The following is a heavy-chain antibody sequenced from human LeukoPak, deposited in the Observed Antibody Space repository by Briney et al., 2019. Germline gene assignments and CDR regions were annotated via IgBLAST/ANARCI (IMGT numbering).Heavy chain of an antibody. CDR2: ISSSSSYI. Sequence: GGSLRLSCAASGFTFSSYSMNWVRQAPGKGLEWVSSISSSSSYIYYADSVKGRFTISRDNAKKSLYLQMNSLRVEDTAVYYCAKDWWMSGTMIVVARRSYNYYMDVWGKGTTVTISS. D-gene: IGHD3-22*01. V-gene: IGHV3-21*01. CDR1: GFTFSSYS. J-gene: IGHJ6*03. CDR3: AKDWWMSGTMIVVARRSYNYYMDV.